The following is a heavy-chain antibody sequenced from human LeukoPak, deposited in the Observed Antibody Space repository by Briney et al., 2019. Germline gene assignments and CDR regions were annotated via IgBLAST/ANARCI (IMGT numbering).Heavy chain of an antibody. CDR3: AKDHYDFWSGYRLYYYYYMDV. CDR2: TRNDGSNK. CDR1: GFTFSSYG. D-gene: IGHD3-3*01. Sequence: PGGSLRLSCAASGFTFSSYGMHWVRQAPGKGLEWVAFTRNDGSNKYYADSVKGRFTISRDNSKNTLYLQMNSLRAEDTAVYYCAKDHYDFWSGYRLYYYYYMDVWGKGTTVTVSS. V-gene: IGHV3-30*02. J-gene: IGHJ6*03.